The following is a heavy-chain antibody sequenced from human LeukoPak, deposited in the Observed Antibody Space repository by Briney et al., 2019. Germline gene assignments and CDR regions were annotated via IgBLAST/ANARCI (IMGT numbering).Heavy chain of an antibody. CDR2: IKQDGSEK. J-gene: IGHJ4*02. Sequence: PGGSLRLSCAASGFTVSSDEMSWVRQAPGKGLEWVANIKQDGSEKYYVDSVKGRFTISRDNAKNSLYLQMNSLRAGDTAVYYCARKNGLDYWGQGTLVTVSS. CDR3: ARKNGLDY. CDR1: GFTVSSDE. V-gene: IGHV3-7*01.